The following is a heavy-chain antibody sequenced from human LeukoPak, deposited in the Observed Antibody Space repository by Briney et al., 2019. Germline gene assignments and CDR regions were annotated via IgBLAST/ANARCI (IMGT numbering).Heavy chain of an antibody. D-gene: IGHD3-22*01. CDR1: GFTFDDYG. Sequence: SGGSLRLSCAASGFTFDDYGMSWVRQAPGKGLEWVSGINWNGGSTGYADSVKGRFTISRDNAKNSLYLQMNSLRAEDTALYYCARVAMIVEWAGSYYYMDVWGEGTTVTVSS. J-gene: IGHJ6*03. V-gene: IGHV3-20*04. CDR2: INWNGGST. CDR3: ARVAMIVEWAGSYYYMDV.